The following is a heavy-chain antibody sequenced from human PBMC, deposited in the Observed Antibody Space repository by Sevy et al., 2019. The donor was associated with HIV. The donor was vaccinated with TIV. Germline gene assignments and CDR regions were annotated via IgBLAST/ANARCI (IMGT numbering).Heavy chain of an antibody. J-gene: IGHJ6*02. Sequence: SETLSLTCAVSNYSITSGYYWGGIRQPRGKGLGWMGKIYHGGSTYYNPSFKSRVTISVDASKNYFSLRLTSVTAADTAVYYCARASGGDRLDYYGMDVWGQGTTVTVSS. CDR1: NYSITSGYY. D-gene: IGHD2-15*01. CDR3: ARASGGDRLDYYGMDV. V-gene: IGHV4-38-2*01. CDR2: IYHGGST.